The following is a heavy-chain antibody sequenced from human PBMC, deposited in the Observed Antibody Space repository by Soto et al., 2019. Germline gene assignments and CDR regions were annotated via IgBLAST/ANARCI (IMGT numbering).Heavy chain of an antibody. D-gene: IGHD3-22*01. CDR2: IYYSGRT. V-gene: IGHV4-59*01. Sequence: SETLSLTCTVSGGSFSSYYWSWIRQPPGKGLEWIGHIYYSGRTNYNPSLKSRVTISGDTSKNQLSLKLSSVTAADTAVYYCARDYYYDSRGYPGAYYYGVDVWGQGTTVTVS. CDR1: GGSFSSYY. J-gene: IGHJ6*02. CDR3: ARDYYYDSRGYPGAYYYGVDV.